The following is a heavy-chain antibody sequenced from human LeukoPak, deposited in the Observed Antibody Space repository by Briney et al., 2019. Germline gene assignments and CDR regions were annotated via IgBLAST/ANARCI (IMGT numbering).Heavy chain of an antibody. D-gene: IGHD5-18*01. V-gene: IGHV3-21*01. Sequence: GGSLRVSCAASGFTFSSYSMNWVRQAPGKGLEWVSSISSSSSYIYYADSVKGRFTISRDNAKHSLYLQMNSLRAEDTAVYYCARAQWGYNKNWFDPWGQGTLVTVSS. CDR3: ARAQWGYNKNWFDP. J-gene: IGHJ5*02. CDR1: GFTFSSYS. CDR2: ISSSSSYI.